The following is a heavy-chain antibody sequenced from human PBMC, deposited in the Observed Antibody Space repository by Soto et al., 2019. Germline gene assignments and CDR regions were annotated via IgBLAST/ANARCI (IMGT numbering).Heavy chain of an antibody. J-gene: IGHJ4*02. CDR3: AREGEQQLYYFDY. Sequence: GGSLRLSCAASGFTFSSYAMHWVRQAPGKGLEWVAVISYDGSNKYYADSVKGRFTISRDNSKNTLYLQMNSLRAEDTAVYYCAREGEQQLYYFDYWGQGTLVTVSS. CDR1: GFTFSSYA. V-gene: IGHV3-30*04. CDR2: ISYDGSNK. D-gene: IGHD6-13*01.